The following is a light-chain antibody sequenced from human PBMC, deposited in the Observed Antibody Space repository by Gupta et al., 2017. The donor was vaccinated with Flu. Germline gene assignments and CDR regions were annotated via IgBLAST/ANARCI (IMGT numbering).Light chain of an antibody. J-gene: IGKJ1*01. V-gene: IGKV1D-8*01. CDR1: QGIRSY. CDR3: QQNDSYPRT. Sequence: IWMTQSPSLLSASTGDRVTISCRMSQGIRSYLAWYQQKPGKAPELLIYAASILQSGVPSRFSGSGSGTDFTLTISCLQSEDFATYYCQQNDSYPRTFGQGTKVEIK. CDR2: AAS.